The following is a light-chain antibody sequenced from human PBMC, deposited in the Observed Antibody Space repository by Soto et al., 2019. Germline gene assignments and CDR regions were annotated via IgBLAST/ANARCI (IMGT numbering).Light chain of an antibody. CDR2: AAS. J-gene: IGKJ1*01. Sequence: DIQMTQSPSSLSASVGDRVTITCRASQTINSYLNWYQQKPGKAPKVLIYAASSLQSGAPSRFSGSGSWTDFSLTISNLQHEDFATYYCQQSDSTPWTFGQGTKVEIK. V-gene: IGKV1-39*01. CDR1: QTINSY. CDR3: QQSDSTPWT.